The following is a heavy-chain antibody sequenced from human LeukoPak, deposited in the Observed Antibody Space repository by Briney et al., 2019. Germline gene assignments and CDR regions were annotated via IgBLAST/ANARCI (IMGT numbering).Heavy chain of an antibody. CDR3: ARRGSGYYHD. CDR1: GGSFSGYY. J-gene: IGHJ4*02. Sequence: SETLSLTCAVYGGSFSGYYWSWIRQPPGKGLEWIGEINHSGSTNYNPSLKSRVTISVDTSKNQFSLKLSSVTAADTAVYYCARRGSGYYHDWGQGTLVTVSS. D-gene: IGHD3-22*01. V-gene: IGHV4-34*01. CDR2: INHSGST.